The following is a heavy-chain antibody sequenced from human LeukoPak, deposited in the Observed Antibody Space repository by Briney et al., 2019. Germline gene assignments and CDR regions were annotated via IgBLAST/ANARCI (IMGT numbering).Heavy chain of an antibody. V-gene: IGHV4-31*03. CDR1: GGSISRGGYY. CDR3: ARVVGPGRSIDF. J-gene: IGHJ4*02. Sequence: PSQTLSLTCSVPGGSISRGGYYWSWIRHHPGKGLEWIGNIYHSGSTYYNPLLNSRVSISVDSSKNQFSLNVSSVNAADTAVYYCARVVGPGRSIDFWGQGALVTVSS. CDR2: IYHSGST. D-gene: IGHD2-15*01.